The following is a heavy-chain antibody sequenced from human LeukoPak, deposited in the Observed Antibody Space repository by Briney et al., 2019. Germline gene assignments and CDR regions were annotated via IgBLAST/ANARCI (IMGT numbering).Heavy chain of an antibody. CDR1: GFTFSSYW. CDR3: AKPGAASSSWYPYYYQYMDV. J-gene: IGHJ6*03. Sequence: PGGSLRLSCAASGFTFSSYWMHWVRQAPGKGLVWVSRINTDGSSTSYADSVKGRFTISRDNVKNTLYLQMNSLRAEDTAVYYCAKPGAASSSWYPYYYQYMDVWGKGTTVTVSS. CDR2: INTDGSST. V-gene: IGHV3-74*01. D-gene: IGHD6-13*01.